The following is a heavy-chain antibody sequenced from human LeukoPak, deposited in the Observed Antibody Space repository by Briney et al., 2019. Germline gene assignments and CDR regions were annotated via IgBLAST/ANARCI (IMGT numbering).Heavy chain of an antibody. CDR2: ISTDGSAM. Sequence: GGSLRLSCAASGFTFSDSYMTWIRQAPGKGLEWVSYISTDGSAMYYADSVKGRFAISRDNAKNSLDLHLNSLRVEDTAVYYCARAKYDILTGYYWAFDYWGQGTLVTVSS. D-gene: IGHD3-9*01. J-gene: IGHJ4*02. CDR3: ARAKYDILTGYYWAFDY. V-gene: IGHV3-11*04. CDR1: GFTFSDSY.